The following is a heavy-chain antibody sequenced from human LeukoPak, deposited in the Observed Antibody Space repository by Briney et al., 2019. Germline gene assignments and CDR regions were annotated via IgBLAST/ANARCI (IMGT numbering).Heavy chain of an antibody. J-gene: IGHJ4*02. CDR1: GYTFTGYY. CDR2: INPNSGGT. Sequence: ASVKVSCKASGYTFTGYYMHWVRQAPGQGLEWMGWINPNSGGTNYAQKFQGRVTMTRDTSISTAYMELSRLRSDDTAVYYCARAIRYYYDSSGYYIDYWGQGTLVTVSS. CDR3: ARAIRYYYDSSGYYIDY. D-gene: IGHD3-22*01. V-gene: IGHV1-2*02.